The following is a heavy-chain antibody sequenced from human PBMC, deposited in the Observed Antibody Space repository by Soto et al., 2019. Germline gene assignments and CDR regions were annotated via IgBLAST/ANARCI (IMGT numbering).Heavy chain of an antibody. J-gene: IGHJ4*01. CDR2: TRNSGGA. Sequence: QVQLQESGPGLVKPSGTLSLTCAVSSGSVFSSNWWSWVRLPPGVGLEWIGETRNSGGANYNPSLNCLVTITVDRSRNHIFLELGSVTAADAAGYYCASHLVMAGTRGFDHWGLGTLVTVSS. CDR1: SGSVFSSNW. CDR3: ASHLVMAGTRGFDH. D-gene: IGHD6-19*01. V-gene: IGHV4-4*02.